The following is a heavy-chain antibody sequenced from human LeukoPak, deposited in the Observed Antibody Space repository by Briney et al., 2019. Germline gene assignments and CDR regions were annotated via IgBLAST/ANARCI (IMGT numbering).Heavy chain of an antibody. CDR3: ARLKDDVTKLDY. Sequence: PGGSLRLSCAASGFTFSTYWMSWVRQAPGKGLEWVANINQDGSQKRYVDSVQGRFTISGDNTKNSLFLQMNSLRAEDTAVYYCARLKDDVTKLDYWGQGTLVTVSS. CDR2: INQDGSQK. D-gene: IGHD2-8*01. J-gene: IGHJ4*02. CDR1: GFTFSTYW. V-gene: IGHV3-7*01.